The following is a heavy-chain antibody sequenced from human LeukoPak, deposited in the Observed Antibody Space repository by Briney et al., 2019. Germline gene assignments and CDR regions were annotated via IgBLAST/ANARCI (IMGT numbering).Heavy chain of an antibody. D-gene: IGHD1-26*01. CDR3: AKDLHPMVGAKTFDY. V-gene: IGHV3-30*02. Sequence: PGGSLRLSCAASGFTFSSYGMHWVRQAPGKGLGWVAFIRYDGSDKYYADSVKGRFTISRDNSKNTLFLQMNSLRAEDTAVYYCAKDLHPMVGAKTFDYWGQGTLVTVSS. CDR1: GFTFSSYG. J-gene: IGHJ4*02. CDR2: IRYDGSDK.